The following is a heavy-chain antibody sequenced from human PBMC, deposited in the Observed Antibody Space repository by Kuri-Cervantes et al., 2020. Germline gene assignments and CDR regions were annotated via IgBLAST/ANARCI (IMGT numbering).Heavy chain of an antibody. Sequence: GESLKISCAASGFTFSYYYMSGVRQAPGKGLEWIGFIRSKTFSATTENAASVKGRFTISRDDSKSIAYLQMNSLKTEDTALYFCARGQHGLDYWGQGTLVTVSS. CDR2: IRSKTFSATT. J-gene: IGHJ4*02. D-gene: IGHD5-24*01. CDR1: GFTFSYYY. V-gene: IGHV3-22*01. CDR3: ARGQHGLDY.